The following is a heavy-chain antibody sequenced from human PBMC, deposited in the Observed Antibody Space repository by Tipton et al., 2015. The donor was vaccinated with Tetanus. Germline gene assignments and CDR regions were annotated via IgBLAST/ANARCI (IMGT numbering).Heavy chain of an antibody. J-gene: IGHJ4*02. CDR2: ISSSSSTI. CDR1: GFTFSSYS. Sequence: SLRLSCAASGFTFSSYSMNWVRQAPGKGLEWVSYISSSSSTIYYADSVKGRFTISRDNSKNTLYLQMNSLRAEDTAVYYCARDLGQWELLSGHDYWGQGTLVTVSS. V-gene: IGHV3-48*01. CDR3: ARDLGQWELLSGHDY. D-gene: IGHD1-26*01.